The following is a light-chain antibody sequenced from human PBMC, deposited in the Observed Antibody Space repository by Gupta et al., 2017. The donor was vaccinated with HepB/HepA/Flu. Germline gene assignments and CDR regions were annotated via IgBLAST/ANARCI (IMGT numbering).Light chain of an antibody. Sequence: DIQMTQSPSSLSASVGDRVTITCQASQDIRKYLNWYQQKPGKAPKVLIYDATSLKTGVPSRFSGSGSGTDFTLTITSLHPEDITTYYCQRYDNLPQTFGQGTKLEIK. J-gene: IGKJ2*01. CDR3: QRYDNLPQT. V-gene: IGKV1-33*01. CDR2: DAT. CDR1: QDIRKY.